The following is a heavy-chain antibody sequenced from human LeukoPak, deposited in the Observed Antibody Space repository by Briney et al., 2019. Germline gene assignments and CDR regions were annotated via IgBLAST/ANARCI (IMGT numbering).Heavy chain of an antibody. J-gene: IGHJ4*02. Sequence: RASVKVSCKASGYSFTSYDINWVRQATGQGLEWMGWMNPNSGNTGSAQKFQGRVTMTRNTSISTAYMELSNLRSEDTAVYYCARRVAAGGTCMGYWGQGTLVTVFS. V-gene: IGHV1-8*01. CDR2: MNPNSGNT. CDR3: ARRVAAGGTCMGY. D-gene: IGHD6-13*01. CDR1: GYSFTSYD.